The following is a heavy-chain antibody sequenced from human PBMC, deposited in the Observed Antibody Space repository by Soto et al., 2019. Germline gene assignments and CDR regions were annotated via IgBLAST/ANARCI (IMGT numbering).Heavy chain of an antibody. Sequence: QVQLVESGGGVVQPGRSLRLSCAASGFTFSSYAMHWVRQAPGKGLEWVAVISYDGSNKYYADSVKGRFTISRDNSKNTLYLQMNSLRAEDTAVYYGASGGGDYGDYPDYWGQGTLVTVSS. V-gene: IGHV3-30-3*01. CDR2: ISYDGSNK. CDR3: ASGGGDYGDYPDY. J-gene: IGHJ4*02. CDR1: GFTFSSYA. D-gene: IGHD4-17*01.